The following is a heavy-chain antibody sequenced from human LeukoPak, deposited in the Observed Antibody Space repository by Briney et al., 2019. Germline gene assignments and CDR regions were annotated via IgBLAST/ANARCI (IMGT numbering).Heavy chain of an antibody. CDR1: GFTFGDYA. V-gene: IGHV3-49*04. Sequence: PGRSLRLSCTASGFTFGDYAMSWVRQAPGKGLGWVGFIRSKAYGGTTEYAASVKGRFTISRDDSKSIAYLQMNSLKTEDTAVYYCTRGALGYCSSTSCYDWYFDLWGRGTLVTVSS. D-gene: IGHD2-2*01. CDR2: IRSKAYGGTT. CDR3: TRGALGYCSSTSCYDWYFDL. J-gene: IGHJ2*01.